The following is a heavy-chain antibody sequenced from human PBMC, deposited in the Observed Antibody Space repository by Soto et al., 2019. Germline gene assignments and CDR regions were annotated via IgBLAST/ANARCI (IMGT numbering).Heavy chain of an antibody. CDR2: INPSGGST. CDR3: ASDFYCGSGNDYYYYGMDD. J-gene: IGHJ6*02. D-gene: IGHD3-10*01. CDR1: GYTFTSYY. Sequence: ASVKVSCKASGYTFTSYYIHWVRQAPGQGLEWMGIINPSGGSTSYAQKFQGRVTMTRDTSRSTDYMELSSQRSYAKAEYYCASDFYCGSGNDYYYYGMDDGGQGTTVTVSS. V-gene: IGHV1-46*01.